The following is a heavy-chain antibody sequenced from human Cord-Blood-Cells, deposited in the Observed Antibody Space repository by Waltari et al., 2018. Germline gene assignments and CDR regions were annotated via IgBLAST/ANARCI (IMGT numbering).Heavy chain of an antibody. CDR3: ARDFRGLSQGFDL. CDR2: INSEGSST. J-gene: IGHJ2*01. V-gene: IGHV3-74*01. CDR1: GFTFSSYW. D-gene: IGHD3-10*01. Sequence: EVQLVESGGGLVQPGGSLRLSCAASGFTFSSYWMHWVSQAPGKGLVGVSCINSEGSSTSYADSGKVRFTISRDNAKNTLDLQMNSLRAEDTAVYYCARDFRGLSQGFDLWGRGTLVTVSS.